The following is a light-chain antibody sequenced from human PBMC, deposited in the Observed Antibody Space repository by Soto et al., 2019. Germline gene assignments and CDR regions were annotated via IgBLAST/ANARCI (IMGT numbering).Light chain of an antibody. CDR1: SSNIGAGYD. CDR2: GNS. CDR3: QSYDSSLSGVV. Sequence: VLTQPPSVSGAPGQRVTISCTGSSSNIGAGYDVHWYQQLPGTAPKLLIYGNSNRPSGVPDRFSGSKSGTSASLAITGLQAEDEADYYCQSYDSSLSGVVFGGGTKLTVL. J-gene: IGLJ2*01. V-gene: IGLV1-40*01.